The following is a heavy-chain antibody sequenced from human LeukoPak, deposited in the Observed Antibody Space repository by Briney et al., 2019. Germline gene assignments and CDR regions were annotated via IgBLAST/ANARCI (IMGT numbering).Heavy chain of an antibody. CDR3: ARASGRAYYGGASNWFDP. Sequence: SETLSLTCAVYGGSFSGYYWSWIRQPPGKGPEWIGEINHSGSTNYNPSLKSRVTISVDTSKNQFSLKLSSVTAADTAVYYCARASGRAYYGGASNWFDPWGQGTLVTVSS. V-gene: IGHV4-34*01. CDR1: GGSFSGYY. D-gene: IGHD4-17*01. CDR2: INHSGST. J-gene: IGHJ5*02.